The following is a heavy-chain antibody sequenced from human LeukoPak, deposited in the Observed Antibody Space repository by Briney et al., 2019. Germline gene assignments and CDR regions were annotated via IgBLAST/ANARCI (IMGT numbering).Heavy chain of an antibody. CDR2: IWYDGSNK. CDR1: GFTFSSYG. D-gene: IGHD3-10*01. CDR3: ARAMVRGALYYYYGMDV. J-gene: IGHJ6*02. V-gene: IGHV3-33*01. Sequence: GGSLRLSCAASGFTFSSYGMHWVRQAPGKGLEWVAVIWYDGSNKYYADSVKGRFTISRDNSKNTLYLQVNSLRAEDTAVYYCARAMVRGALYYYYGMDVWGQGTTVTVSS.